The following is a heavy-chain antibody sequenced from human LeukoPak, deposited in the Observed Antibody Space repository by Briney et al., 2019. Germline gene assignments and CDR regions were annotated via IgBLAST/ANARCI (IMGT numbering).Heavy chain of an antibody. D-gene: IGHD3-22*01. V-gene: IGHV4-39*01. CDR2: ISYSGTT. CDR3: AGSVYYDSSGYYWGAFDL. Sequence: KTSETLSLTCTVSGGSISNKSHYWGWIRQTPGKGLEWIGSISYSGTTYYNPSLKSRVTISVDTSENQFSLKLTSVTAADTAVYYCAGSVYYDSSGYYWGAFDLWGQGTMVTVSS. J-gene: IGHJ3*01. CDR1: GGSISNKSHY.